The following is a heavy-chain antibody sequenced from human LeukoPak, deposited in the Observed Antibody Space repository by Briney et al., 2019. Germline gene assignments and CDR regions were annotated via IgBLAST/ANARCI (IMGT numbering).Heavy chain of an antibody. J-gene: IGHJ4*02. D-gene: IGHD1-26*01. CDR2: INQAGSDK. V-gene: IGHV3-7*01. Sequence: PGGSLRLSCAASGFTFNTYWMTWVRRGPGKGLEWAADINQAGSDKKYADSVKGRFTISRDNARNSLYLQMDNLRADDTAMYYCARVATGSYYDYWGQGTLVTVSS. CDR3: ARVATGSYYDY. CDR1: GFTFNTYW.